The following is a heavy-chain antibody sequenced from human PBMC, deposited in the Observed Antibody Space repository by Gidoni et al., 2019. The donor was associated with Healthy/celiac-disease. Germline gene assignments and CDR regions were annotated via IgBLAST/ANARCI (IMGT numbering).Heavy chain of an antibody. J-gene: IGHJ4*02. CDR2: IKQDGSEK. D-gene: IGHD3-22*01. CDR3: ARDLGLYDSSGYPYAPFVY. CDR1: GFTFSSYW. V-gene: IGHV3-7*03. Sequence: EVQLVESGGGLVQPGGSLRLSCAASGFTFSSYWMSWVRQAPGKGLEWVANIKQDGSEKYYVDSVKGRLTISRDNAKNSLYLQMNSLRAEDTAVYYCARDLGLYDSSGYPYAPFVYWGQGTLVTVSS.